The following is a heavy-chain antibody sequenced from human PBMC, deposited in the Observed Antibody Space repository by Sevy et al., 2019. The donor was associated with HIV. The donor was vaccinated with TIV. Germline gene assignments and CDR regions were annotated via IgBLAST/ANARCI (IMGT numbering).Heavy chain of an antibody. D-gene: IGHD6-19*01. V-gene: IGHV3-30-3*01. CDR2: ISYDGSNN. Sequence: GGSLRLSCAASGFTFSSYAMHWVRQAPGKGLEWVAVISYDGSNNYDADSVKGRFTISRDSSKNTLYLKMNSLRAEDTVVYYCARWIEGNQLLYVAGAGTEYFDYWGQGTLVTVSS. CDR3: ARWIEGNQLLYVAGAGTEYFDY. CDR1: GFTFSSYA. J-gene: IGHJ4*02.